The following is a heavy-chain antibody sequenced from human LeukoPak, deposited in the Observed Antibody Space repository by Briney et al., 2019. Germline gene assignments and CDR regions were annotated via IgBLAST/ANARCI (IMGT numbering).Heavy chain of an antibody. J-gene: IGHJ4*02. V-gene: IGHV3-53*01. CDR2: IYSGGST. Sequence: PGRSLRLSCAASGFTVSSNYMSWVRQAPGKGLEWVSVIYSGGSTYYADSVKGRFTISRDNSKNTLYLQMNSLRAEDTAVYYCARAEYSSSWYSDYWGQGTLVTVSS. CDR3: ARAEYSSSWYSDY. D-gene: IGHD6-13*01. CDR1: GFTVSSNY.